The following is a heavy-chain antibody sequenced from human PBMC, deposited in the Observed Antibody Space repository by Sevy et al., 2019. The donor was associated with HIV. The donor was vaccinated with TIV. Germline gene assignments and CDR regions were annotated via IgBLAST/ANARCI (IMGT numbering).Heavy chain of an antibody. D-gene: IGHD3-22*01. Sequence: SETLSLTCTVSGGSISSSSYYWGWIRQPPGKGLEWIGSIYYSGCTYYNPSLKSRVTISVDTSKNQFSLKLSSVTAADTAVYYCARRHWYYYDSSGYGAFDIWGQGTMVTVSS. CDR2: IYYSGCT. V-gene: IGHV4-39*01. CDR3: ARRHWYYYDSSGYGAFDI. J-gene: IGHJ3*02. CDR1: GGSISSSSYY.